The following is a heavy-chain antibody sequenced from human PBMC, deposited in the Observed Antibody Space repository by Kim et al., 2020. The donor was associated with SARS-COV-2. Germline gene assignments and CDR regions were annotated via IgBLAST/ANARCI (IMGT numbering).Heavy chain of an antibody. Sequence: NRSLKSRDTISVDTSKNQCSLKLSSVTAADTAVYYCARLFGGSGKYYFEYWGQGTLVTVSS. V-gene: IGHV4-39*01. CDR3: ARLFGGSGKYYFEY. J-gene: IGHJ4*02. D-gene: IGHD3-16*01.